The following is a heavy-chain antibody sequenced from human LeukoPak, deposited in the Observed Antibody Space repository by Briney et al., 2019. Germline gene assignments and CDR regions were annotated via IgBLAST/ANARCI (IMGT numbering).Heavy chain of an antibody. Sequence: GGSLRLSCAASGFTFNNYGMHWVRQAPGKGLEWVAVIWYDGSNKYYADSVKGRFTISRDNSKNTLYLQMNSLRAKDTAVYYCARVGTSWAFDYWGQGILVTVSS. J-gene: IGHJ4*02. D-gene: IGHD2-2*01. CDR1: GFTFNNYG. CDR3: ARVGTSWAFDY. V-gene: IGHV3-33*01. CDR2: IWYDGSNK.